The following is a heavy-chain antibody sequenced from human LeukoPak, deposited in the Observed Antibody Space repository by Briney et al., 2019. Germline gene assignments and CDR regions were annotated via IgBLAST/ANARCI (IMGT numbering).Heavy chain of an antibody. CDR2: IIPIFGTA. CDR1: GYTFSTYG. V-gene: IGHV1-69*06. Sequence: ASVKVSCKTSGYTFSTYGISWVRQAPGEGLEWMGGIIPIFGTANYAQKFQGRVTITADKSTSTAYMELSSLRSEDTAVYYCARDNFYRSGSHYLDYWGQGTLVTVSS. D-gene: IGHD3-10*01. CDR3: ARDNFYRSGSHYLDY. J-gene: IGHJ4*02.